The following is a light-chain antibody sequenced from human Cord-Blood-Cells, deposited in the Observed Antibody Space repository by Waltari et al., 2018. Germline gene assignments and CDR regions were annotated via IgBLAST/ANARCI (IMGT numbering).Light chain of an antibody. V-gene: IGLV2-11*01. CDR2: DFS. CDR3: CSYAGSYTRV. Sequence: QSALTQPRSVSGSPGQSVTISCTGTSSDVGGYNHVSWYQQPPGKAPKLMIYDFSKRPSGVPDRFSGSKSGNTASLTISGLQAEDEADYYCCSYAGSYTRVFGGGTKLTVL. J-gene: IGLJ3*02. CDR1: SSDVGGYNH.